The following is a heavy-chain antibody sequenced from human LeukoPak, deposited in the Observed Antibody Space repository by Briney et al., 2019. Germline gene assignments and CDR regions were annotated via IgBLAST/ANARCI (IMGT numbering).Heavy chain of an antibody. J-gene: IGHJ4*02. D-gene: IGHD3-16*01. CDR2: FYYSGNS. CDR3: ARGWGYFDD. CDR1: GGSISNDY. Sequence: SETLSLTCTVSGGSISNDYWSWIRQPPGKGLEWVAYFYYSGNSNYNPSLKSRVTLSVDTSKNQFSLKLSSVSAADTAVYYCARGWGYFDDWGQGTLVTVSS. V-gene: IGHV4-59*01.